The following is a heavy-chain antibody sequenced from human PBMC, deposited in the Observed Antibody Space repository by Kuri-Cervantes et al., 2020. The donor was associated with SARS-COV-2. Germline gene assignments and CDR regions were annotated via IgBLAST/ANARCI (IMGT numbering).Heavy chain of an antibody. CDR1: GFSFSSYC. J-gene: IGHJ4*02. CDR2: IWYDGSNK. Sequence: GGSLRLSCAASGFSFSSYCMHWVRQAPGKGLEWVAVIWYDGSNKYYADSVKGRLTISKNNSKNTLYLQMNSLRAEDTAVYYCAREAYSSSGFDYWGQGTLVTVSS. V-gene: IGHV3-33*01. D-gene: IGHD6-13*01. CDR3: AREAYSSSGFDY.